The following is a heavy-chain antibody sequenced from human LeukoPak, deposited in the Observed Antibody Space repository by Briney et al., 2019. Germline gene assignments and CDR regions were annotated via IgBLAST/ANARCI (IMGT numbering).Heavy chain of an antibody. Sequence: GASVKVFCKASGGTFSSYAISWVRQAPGQGLEWMGGIIPIFGTANYAQKFQGRVTITANESASTAYMELSSLRSEDTAVYYCARGYVVAARPLTLDYWGQGTLVTVSS. CDR3: ARGYVVAARPLTLDY. CDR1: GGTFSSYA. V-gene: IGHV1-69*13. D-gene: IGHD6-6*01. J-gene: IGHJ4*02. CDR2: IIPIFGTA.